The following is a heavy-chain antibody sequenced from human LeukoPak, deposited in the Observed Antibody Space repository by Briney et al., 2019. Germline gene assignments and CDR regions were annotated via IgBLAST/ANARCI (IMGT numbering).Heavy chain of an antibody. J-gene: IGHJ5*02. V-gene: IGHV5-51*01. CDR2: IYPGNSDT. CDR1: GYSLTSYW. Sequence: GESLKISCKGSGYSLTSYWIGWVRQMPGKGLEWMGIIYPGNSDTRYSPSFQGQVTISADKSISTAYLQWSSLKASDTAMYYCARGSLGPSSWYWFDPWGQGTLVTVST. CDR3: ARGSLGPSSWYWFDP. D-gene: IGHD6-13*01.